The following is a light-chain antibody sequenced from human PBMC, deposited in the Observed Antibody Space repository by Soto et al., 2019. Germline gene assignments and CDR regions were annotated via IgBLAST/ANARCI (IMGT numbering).Light chain of an antibody. CDR3: LQDNSYPRT. CDR2: EAS. J-gene: IGKJ1*01. V-gene: IGKV1-5*03. CDR1: ERIGSW. Sequence: GNTVTITCRASERIGSWLAWYQQKPGRAPKLLIYEASTLESGVPSRFSGSGSGTEFTLTISSLQPEDFATYYCLQDNSYPRTFGQRTKVDIK.